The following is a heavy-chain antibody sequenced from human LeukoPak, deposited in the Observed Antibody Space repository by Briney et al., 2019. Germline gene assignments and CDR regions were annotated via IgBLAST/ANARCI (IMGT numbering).Heavy chain of an antibody. D-gene: IGHD4-11*01. CDR1: GYTFTSYA. Sequence: ASVKVSCKTSGYTFTSYAMHWVRLAPGQRLEWMGWINAGNGNTKYSQKFQDRVTITRDTSASTAYMELSSLRSEDTAVYFCARGPYSNYWFDPWGQGTLVTVSS. CDR2: INAGNGNT. J-gene: IGHJ5*02. V-gene: IGHV1-3*01. CDR3: ARGPYSNYWFDP.